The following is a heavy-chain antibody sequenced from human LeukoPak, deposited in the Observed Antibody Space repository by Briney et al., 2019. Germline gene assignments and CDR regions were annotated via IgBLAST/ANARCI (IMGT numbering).Heavy chain of an antibody. V-gene: IGHV3-9*01. J-gene: IGHJ4*02. D-gene: IGHD3-22*01. CDR2: ISWNSGSI. CDR3: AKGSTYYYDSSGYYFDY. CDR1: GFTFDDYA. Sequence: GRSLRPSCAASGFTFDDYAMHWVRQAPGKGLEWVSGISWNSGSIGYADSVKGRFTISRDNAKNSLYLQMNSLRAEDTALYYCAKGSTYYYDSSGYYFDYWGQGTLVTVSS.